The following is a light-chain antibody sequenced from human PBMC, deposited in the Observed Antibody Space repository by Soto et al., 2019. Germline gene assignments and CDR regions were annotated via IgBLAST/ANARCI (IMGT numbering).Light chain of an antibody. V-gene: IGLV2-14*03. J-gene: IGLJ1*01. CDR3: SSYTSSSTYV. Sequence: QSALTQPASVSGSPGQSITISCTGTSSDVGGYNHVSWYQHHPGKAPKVIIYDVSNRPSGVSNRFSGSKSGNTASLTFSGLQAEDEVNFSCSSYTSSSTYVFGTGTKPTVL. CDR1: SSDVGGYNH. CDR2: DVS.